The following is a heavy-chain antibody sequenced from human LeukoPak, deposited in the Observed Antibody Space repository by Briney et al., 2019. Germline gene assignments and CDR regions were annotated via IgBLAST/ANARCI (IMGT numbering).Heavy chain of an antibody. CDR3: ARRVVTQGYYYYYGMDV. Sequence: GESLKISCKGSGYSFTSYWIGWVRQLPGKGLEWMGIIYPGDSDTIYSPSFQGQVTISADKSISTAYLQWSSLKASDTAMYYCARRVVTQGYYYYYGMDVWGQGTTVTVSS. CDR1: GYSFTSYW. D-gene: IGHD4-23*01. J-gene: IGHJ6*02. CDR2: IYPGDSDT. V-gene: IGHV5-51*01.